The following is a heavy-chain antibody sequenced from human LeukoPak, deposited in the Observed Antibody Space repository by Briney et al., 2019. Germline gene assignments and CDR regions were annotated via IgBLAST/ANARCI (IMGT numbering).Heavy chain of an antibody. D-gene: IGHD2-2*02. V-gene: IGHV4-39*01. J-gene: IGHJ4*02. CDR3: ARHSRGGYCSSTSCHTPPGFDY. CDR2: IYYSGST. CDR1: GGSISSSSYY. Sequence: PSETLSLTCTVSGGSISSSSYYWGWIRQPPGKGLEWIGSIYYSGSTYYNPSLKSRVTISVDTSKNQFSLKLSSVTAADTAVYYCARHSRGGYCSSTSCHTPPGFDYWGQGTLVTVSS.